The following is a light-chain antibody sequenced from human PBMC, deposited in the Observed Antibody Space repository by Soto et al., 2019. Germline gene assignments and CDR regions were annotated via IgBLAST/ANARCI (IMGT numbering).Light chain of an antibody. Sequence: QSALTQPASVSGSPGQSITISCTGTSSDVGGYNYVSWYQQHPGKAPKLMIYEVSNRPSGLSNRFSGSKSGNTASLTISGLQAEDEADYYCSSYTSSSSLYVFGTGTKLTVL. J-gene: IGLJ1*01. CDR3: SSYTSSSSLYV. V-gene: IGLV2-14*01. CDR1: SSDVGGYNY. CDR2: EVS.